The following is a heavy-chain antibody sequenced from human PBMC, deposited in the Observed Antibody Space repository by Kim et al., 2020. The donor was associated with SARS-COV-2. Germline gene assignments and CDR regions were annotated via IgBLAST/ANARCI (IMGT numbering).Heavy chain of an antibody. CDR2: IYYSGST. J-gene: IGHJ4*02. D-gene: IGHD2-2*02. Sequence: SETLSLTCTVSGGSISSSSYYWGWIRQPPGKGLEWIGSIYYSGSTYYNPSLKSRVTISVDTSKIQFPLKLSSVTAADTAVYYCARHEEEGYCSSTSCYKVGYFDYWGQGTLVTVSS. CDR3: ARHEEEGYCSSTSCYKVGYFDY. CDR1: GGSISSSSYY. V-gene: IGHV4-39*01.